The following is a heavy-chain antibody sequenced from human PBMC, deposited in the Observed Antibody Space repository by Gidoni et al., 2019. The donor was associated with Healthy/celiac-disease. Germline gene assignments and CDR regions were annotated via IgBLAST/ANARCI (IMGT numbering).Heavy chain of an antibody. D-gene: IGHD3-10*01. CDR1: GYTFTSYG. J-gene: IGHJ4*02. V-gene: IGHV1-18*01. CDR3: ARGTSVSYYS. CDR2: ISAYNGNT. Sequence: QVQLVQAGAEVQKHGASVKVSCKASGYTFTSYGISWVRQAPGQGLEWMGWISAYNGNTNYAQKLQGRVTMTPATSTSTAYIELRSLSSDDTAVYSCARGTSVSYYSWGQGTLVTVSS.